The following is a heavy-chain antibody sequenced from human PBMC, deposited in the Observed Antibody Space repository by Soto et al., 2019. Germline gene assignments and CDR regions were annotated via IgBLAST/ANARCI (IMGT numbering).Heavy chain of an antibody. D-gene: IGHD3-10*01. CDR1: SGPIRSSNW. J-gene: IGHJ3*02. V-gene: IGHV4-4*02. CDR2: IYHSGST. Sequence: LSLTCPVYSGPIRSSNWRSWGCQPPGKGLEWIGEIYHSGSTNYNPFLKSRVTISVDKSKNQFSLKLSSVTAADTAVYYCASCQWFGDRSGAFDIWGQGTMVT. CDR3: ASCQWFGDRSGAFDI.